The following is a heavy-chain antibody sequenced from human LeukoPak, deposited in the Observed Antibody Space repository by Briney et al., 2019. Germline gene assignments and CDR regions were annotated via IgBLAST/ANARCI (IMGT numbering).Heavy chain of an antibody. CDR2: IKSKAHGGTT. D-gene: IGHD1-1*01. CDR3: WDTNWNGDWDY. CDR1: GFTFGDYA. J-gene: IGHJ4*02. Sequence: GGSLRLSCTASGFTFGDYAMSWFRQAPGKGLEWVGRIKSKAHGGTTDYAAPVKGRFTISRDDSKNTLYLQMNSLKTEDTAVYYCWDTNWNGDWDYWGQGTLVTVSS. V-gene: IGHV3-15*01.